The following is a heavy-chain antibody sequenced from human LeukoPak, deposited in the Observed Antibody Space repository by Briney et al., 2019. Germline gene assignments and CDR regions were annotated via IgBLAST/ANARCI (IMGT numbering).Heavy chain of an antibody. D-gene: IGHD2-15*01. CDR1: GFSFMTYA. Sequence: GGSLRLSCAASGFSFMTYAMTWVRQTPGKGLQWVSGISGSGGSTYYADSVRDRFTISRDNSKNTLFLQMNRLRAEDTAVYYCAKSAVVVAATGWFDPWGQGTLVTVSS. J-gene: IGHJ5*02. CDR3: AKSAVVVAATGWFDP. CDR2: ISGSGGST. V-gene: IGHV3-23*01.